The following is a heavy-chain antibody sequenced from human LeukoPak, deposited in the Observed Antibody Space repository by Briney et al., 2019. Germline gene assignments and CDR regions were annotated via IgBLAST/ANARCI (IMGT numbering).Heavy chain of an antibody. CDR2: ISSSSSYI. V-gene: IGHV3-21*01. J-gene: IGHJ4*02. D-gene: IGHD2-2*01. CDR3: ARALWDIVVVPAAIDY. Sequence: GGPLRLSCAASGFTFSSYSMNWVRQAPGKGLEWVSSISSSSSYIYYADSVKGRFTISRDNAKNSLYLQMNSLRAEDTAVYYCARALWDIVVVPAAIDYWGQGTLVTVSS. CDR1: GFTFSSYS.